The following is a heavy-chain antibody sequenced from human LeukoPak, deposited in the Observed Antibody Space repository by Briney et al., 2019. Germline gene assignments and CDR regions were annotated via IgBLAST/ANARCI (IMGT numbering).Heavy chain of an antibody. CDR2: SRSKAYGGTT. Sequence: GGSQRLSCTAWRFTFGEYAMSWVRRAPERGLECVCVSRSKAYGGTTKYAEYGKGRLTIPRDDSKSIAYLQMNSLKTEDTAVYYCTSVGMYSSGWHSDYWGQGTLVTVSS. D-gene: IGHD6-19*01. CDR1: RFTFGEYA. CDR3: TSVGMYSSGWHSDY. V-gene: IGHV3-49*04. J-gene: IGHJ4*02.